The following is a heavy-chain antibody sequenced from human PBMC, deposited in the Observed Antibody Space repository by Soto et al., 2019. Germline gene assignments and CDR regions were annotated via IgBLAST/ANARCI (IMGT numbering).Heavy chain of an antibody. CDR3: AHHPYYGFGSYSFDY. Sequence: QITLKESGPTLVRPTQTLTLTCTFSGFSLTTSGVGVGWIRQPPGKALEWLAVIYWDDDKRYSSSLKSRLTTTQDTSKNQVVLTMTNMDPVDTATYYCAHHPYYGFGSYSFDYWGQGTLVTVSS. D-gene: IGHD3-10*01. V-gene: IGHV2-5*02. J-gene: IGHJ4*02. CDR1: GFSLTTSGVG. CDR2: IYWDDDK.